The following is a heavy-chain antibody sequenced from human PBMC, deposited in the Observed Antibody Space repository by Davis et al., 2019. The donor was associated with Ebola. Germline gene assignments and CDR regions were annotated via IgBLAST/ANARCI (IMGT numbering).Heavy chain of an antibody. Sequence: GESLKISCAASGFTFSTFWMTWVRQAPGKGLEWVANITQDGGEKYYVDSVKGRFTISRDNAKNSLYLQMNSLRAEDTAVYYCARDVATVTTWGVWNYWGQGTLVSVSS. CDR3: ARDVATVTTWGVWNY. CDR2: ITQDGGEK. V-gene: IGHV3-7*01. D-gene: IGHD4-17*01. CDR1: GFTFSTFW. J-gene: IGHJ4*02.